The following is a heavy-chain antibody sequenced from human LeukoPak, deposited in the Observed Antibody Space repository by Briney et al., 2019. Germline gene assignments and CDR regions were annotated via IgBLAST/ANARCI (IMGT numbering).Heavy chain of an antibody. Sequence: PGGSLRLSCAASGFTFSSYAMNWVRQAPGKGLEWVSYISSSGSTIYYEDSVKGRFTISRDNATNSLYLQMNSLIAEDAAVYYCARDLGSSGSPGGVDYWGQGTLVTVSS. CDR2: ISSSGSTI. D-gene: IGHD6-19*01. CDR1: GFTFSSYA. CDR3: ARDLGSSGSPGGVDY. V-gene: IGHV3-48*03. J-gene: IGHJ4*02.